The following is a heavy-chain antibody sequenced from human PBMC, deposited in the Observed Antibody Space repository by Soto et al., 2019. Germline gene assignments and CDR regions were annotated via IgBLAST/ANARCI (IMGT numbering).Heavy chain of an antibody. CDR1: GFTFSRYD. CDR3: ARGDYFGAGSHYSPGY. V-gene: IGHV3-30-3*01. Sequence: SLRLSCAASGFTFSRYDMNWVRQAPGKGLEWVAVISYDGNNKYYADSVKGRFTISRDNSWNTLHLQMNSLRAEDTAVFYCARGDYFGAGSHYSPGYLGQGALVTVSS. D-gene: IGHD3-10*01. J-gene: IGHJ4*02. CDR2: ISYDGNNK.